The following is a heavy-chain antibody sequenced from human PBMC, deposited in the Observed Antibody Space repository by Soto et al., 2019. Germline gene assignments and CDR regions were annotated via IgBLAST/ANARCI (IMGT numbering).Heavy chain of an antibody. D-gene: IGHD4-4*01. CDR1: GASISGFY. J-gene: IGHJ4*02. CDR3: ASDDYSQTGDFVY. CDR2: INHSGST. Sequence: PSETLSLTCTVSGASISGFYWSWIRQPPGKGLEWIGEINHSGSTNYNPSLKSRVTLSVDTSKNQFSLKLSAVTAADTAVYYCASDDYSQTGDFVYWGQGALVTVSS. V-gene: IGHV4-34*01.